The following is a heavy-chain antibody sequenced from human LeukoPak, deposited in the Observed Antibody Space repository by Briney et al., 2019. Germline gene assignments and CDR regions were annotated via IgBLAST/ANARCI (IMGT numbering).Heavy chain of an antibody. CDR2: IFYTGST. Sequence: SETLSLTCSVSGGSITNYYWNWIRQPPGKGLEWLGYIFYTGSTNYNPSLKSRVTMSIDTSKNQFSLQLSSVTTADTAVYYCTRTYSSSSIDYWGQGALVTVSS. CDR3: TRTYSSSSIDY. D-gene: IGHD6-6*01. V-gene: IGHV4-59*01. J-gene: IGHJ4*02. CDR1: GGSITNYY.